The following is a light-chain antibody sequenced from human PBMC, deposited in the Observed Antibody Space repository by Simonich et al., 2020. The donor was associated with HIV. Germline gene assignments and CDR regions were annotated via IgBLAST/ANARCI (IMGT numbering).Light chain of an antibody. CDR1: QSLLHSDGKTY. V-gene: IGKV2D-29*02. Sequence: DIVMTQTPLSLSVTPGQPASISCNSSQSLLHSDGKTYLYWYMQKPGQSPHRLIHEVSNRFSGVPDRFSGIGSGTDFTLKISRVEAEDIGLYYCMQSVQLPITFGQGTRLEIK. J-gene: IGKJ5*01. CDR3: MQSVQLPIT. CDR2: EVS.